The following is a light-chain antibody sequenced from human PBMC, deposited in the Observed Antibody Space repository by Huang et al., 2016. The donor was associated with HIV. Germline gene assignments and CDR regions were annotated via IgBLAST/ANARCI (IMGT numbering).Light chain of an antibody. CDR3: QQSHSTPFT. CDR2: TAS. V-gene: IGKV1-39*01. CDR1: QSINSY. Sequence: DIQMTQSPSSLSASVGDRVTITCRASQSINSYLNWYQQIPGKAPKLLIYTASTLRTGVPSRFSGSGSGTDFSLTITSLQPEDFATYYCQQSHSTPFTFGHGTKV. J-gene: IGKJ3*01.